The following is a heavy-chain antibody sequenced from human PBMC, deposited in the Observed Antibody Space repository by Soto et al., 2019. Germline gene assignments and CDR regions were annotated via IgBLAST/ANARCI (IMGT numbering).Heavy chain of an antibody. CDR1: GGTFSSYA. V-gene: IGHV1-69*06. CDR3: RRMGEGTVTTPFDS. Sequence: QVQLVQSGAEVKKPGSSVKVSCKASGGTFSSYAISWVRQAPGHGLEWMGGIIPIFGTANYAQKFQGRVTITADKSTITPYMELSSLISEDAAVYYCRRMGEGTVTTPFDSWGQGTLVTVSS. D-gene: IGHD4-17*01. J-gene: IGHJ4*02. CDR2: IIPIFGTA.